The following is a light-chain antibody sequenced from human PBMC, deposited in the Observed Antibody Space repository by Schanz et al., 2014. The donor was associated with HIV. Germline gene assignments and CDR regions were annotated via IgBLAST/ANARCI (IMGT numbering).Light chain of an antibody. CDR3: SSYTSRATWV. CDR1: NSDIGAYNY. CDR2: DVR. V-gene: IGLV2-14*03. J-gene: IGLJ3*02. Sequence: QSALTQPASVSGSPGQSIAISCTGTNSDIGAYNYVSWYQQHPGKAPKLMIYDVRDRPSGVSNRFSGSKSGNTASLTISGLQAEDEADYYCSSYTSRATWVFGGGTKLTVL.